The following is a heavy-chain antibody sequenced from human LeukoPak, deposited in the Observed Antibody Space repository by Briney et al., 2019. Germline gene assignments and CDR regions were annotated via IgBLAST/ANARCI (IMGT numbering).Heavy chain of an antibody. CDR2: IYHSGST. CDR3: ARPIFQPSGYYYYYMDV. J-gene: IGHJ6*03. V-gene: IGHV4-38-2*01. CDR1: GYFISSGYY. D-gene: IGHD3-3*01. Sequence: SETLSLTCAVSGYFISSGYYWGWIRQPPGKGLEWIGSIYHSGSTYYNPSLKSRVTISVDTSKNQFSLKLSSVTAADTAVYYCARPIFQPSGYYYYYMDVWGKGTTVTVSS.